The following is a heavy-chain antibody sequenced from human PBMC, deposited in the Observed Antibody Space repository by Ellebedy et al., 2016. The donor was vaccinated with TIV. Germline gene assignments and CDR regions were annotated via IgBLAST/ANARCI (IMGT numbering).Heavy chain of an antibody. CDR2: INSDWSST. Sequence: PGGSLRLSCAASGLTFSGYCMHWVPQAPGKGLASVSRINSDWSSTSFADSVKGRFTVSRDNAKNTLYLQLNSLRAEDTAVYYCASNPTELLLAFDIWGQGTMVTVSS. CDR1: GLTFSGYC. V-gene: IGHV3-74*01. CDR3: ASNPTELLLAFDI. J-gene: IGHJ3*02. D-gene: IGHD1-7*01.